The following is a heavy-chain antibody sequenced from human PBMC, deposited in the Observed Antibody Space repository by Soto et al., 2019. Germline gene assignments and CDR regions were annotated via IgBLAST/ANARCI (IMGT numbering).Heavy chain of an antibody. J-gene: IGHJ4*02. CDR2: IIPIFGTA. CDR1: GGTFSSYA. V-gene: IGHV1-69*01. Sequence: QVQLVQSGAEVKKPGSSVKVSCKASGGTFSSYAISWVRQAPGQGLEWMGGIIPIFGTANYAQKFQGRVRITGEEPTSTANMGVGSLGSGDRGVYLCGGGGGGFDYWGQGTLVTVSS. D-gene: IGHD3-16*01. CDR3: GGGGGGFDY.